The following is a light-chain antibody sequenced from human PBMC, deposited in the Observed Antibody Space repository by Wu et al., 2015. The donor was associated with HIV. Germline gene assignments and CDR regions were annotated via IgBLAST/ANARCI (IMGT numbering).Light chain of an antibody. J-gene: IGKJ4*01. V-gene: IGKV3-20*01. CDR3: QQYHTSPLT. CDR1: QSISTY. CDR2: DVS. Sequence: EIVLTQSPVTLSLSPGERATLSCRASQSISTYLAWYQQKPGQAPRLLIYDVSTRATGIPDRFSGSGSGTDFTLTISRLEPEDFAVYYCQQYHTSPLTFGGGTKVEIK.